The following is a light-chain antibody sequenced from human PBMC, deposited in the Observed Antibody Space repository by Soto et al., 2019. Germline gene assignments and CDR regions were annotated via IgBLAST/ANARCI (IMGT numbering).Light chain of an antibody. CDR2: AAS. Sequence: DIQITQSPSSLSASVEYRVIITCRASQSISNHLNWYQQKPGKAPKLLIFAASSLQSGVPSRFSGSRSGPDFTLTISSLQPEDFATYYCQQSYISPPPFGQGSRV. V-gene: IGKV1-39*01. CDR1: QSISNH. J-gene: IGKJ1*01. CDR3: QQSYISPPP.